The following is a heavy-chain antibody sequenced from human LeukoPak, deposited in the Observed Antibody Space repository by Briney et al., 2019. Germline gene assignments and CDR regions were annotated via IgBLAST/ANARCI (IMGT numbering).Heavy chain of an antibody. J-gene: IGHJ4*02. V-gene: IGHV3-23*01. CDR2: ISGSGGST. CDR1: GFTFSSYA. Sequence: GGSLRLSCAASGFTFSSYAMSWVRQAPGKGLEWVSVISGSGGSTNYADSVKGRFTISSDNAKNSLYLQMNSLRAEDTAVYYCARVGWSTGDHWGQGSLVTVSS. CDR3: ARVGWSTGDH. D-gene: IGHD5/OR15-5a*01.